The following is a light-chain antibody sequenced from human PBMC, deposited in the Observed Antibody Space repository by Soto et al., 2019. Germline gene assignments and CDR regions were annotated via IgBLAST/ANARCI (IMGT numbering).Light chain of an antibody. CDR1: QGIDNW. CDR2: AAS. V-gene: IGKV1-12*01. J-gene: IGKJ3*01. Sequence: DIQMTQSPSSVSASVGGRVTITCRASQGIDNWLAWYQQKPGKAPNLLIYAASTLQHGVPSRFSGSGSGTDFTLTITSLQPEDFATYFCQQTNSFPFTFGPGTKVDIQ. CDR3: QQTNSFPFT.